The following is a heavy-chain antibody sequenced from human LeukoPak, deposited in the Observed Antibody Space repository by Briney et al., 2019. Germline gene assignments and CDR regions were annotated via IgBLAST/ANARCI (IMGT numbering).Heavy chain of an antibody. D-gene: IGHD6-19*01. CDR1: GFTFSSYA. V-gene: IGHV3-30-3*01. Sequence: PGRSLRLSCAASGFTFSSYAMHWVRQAPGRGLEWVAVISYDGSNKYYADSVKGRFTISRDNSKNTLYLQMNSLRAEDTAVYYCAKDPVHSSGWLNWGQGTLVTVSS. CDR3: AKDPVHSSGWLN. J-gene: IGHJ4*02. CDR2: ISYDGSNK.